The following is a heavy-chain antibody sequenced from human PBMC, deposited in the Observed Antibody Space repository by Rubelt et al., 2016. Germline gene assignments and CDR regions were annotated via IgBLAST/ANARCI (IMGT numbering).Heavy chain of an antibody. D-gene: IGHD3-3*01. CDR2: IYSGGTT. Sequence: EVQLLESGGDLVQPGGSLTLSCAASGFIVSGNSMSWVRQAPGKGLEWVSVIYSGGTTYYADSVQGRFTISSDKSQKTLYLKKKSLGAEDTAVDYCARDMTVVGVATRGMDVWGQGTTVIVSS. J-gene: IGHJ6*02. CDR3: ARDMTVVGVATRGMDV. V-gene: IGHV3-66*01. CDR1: GFIVSGNS.